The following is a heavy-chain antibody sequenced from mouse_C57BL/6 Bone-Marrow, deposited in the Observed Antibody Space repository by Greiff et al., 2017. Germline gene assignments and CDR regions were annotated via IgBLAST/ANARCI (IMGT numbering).Heavy chain of an antibody. V-gene: IGHV1-55*01. J-gene: IGHJ4*01. D-gene: IGHD1-1*01. CDR3: ARMGYGSLWAMDY. Sequence: QVQLQQPGAELVKPGASVKMSCKASGYTFTSYWITWVKQRPGQGLEWIGDIYPGSGSTNYNEKFKSKATLTVDTSSSTAYMQLSSLTSEDSAVYYCARMGYGSLWAMDYWGQGTSVTVSS. CDR1: GYTFTSYW. CDR2: IYPGSGST.